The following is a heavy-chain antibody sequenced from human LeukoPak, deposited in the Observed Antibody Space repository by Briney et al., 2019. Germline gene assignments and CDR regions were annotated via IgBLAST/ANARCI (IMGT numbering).Heavy chain of an antibody. J-gene: IGHJ4*02. D-gene: IGHD1-26*01. V-gene: IGHV1-18*01. CDR2: ISAYNGNT. Sequence: ASVKVSCKASGYTFTSYGISWVRQAPGQGLEWMGWISAYNGNTNYAQKLQGRVTMTTDTSTSTAYMELRSLRSDDTAVYYCARDIGWAFSGSYFDYWGQRTLVTVSS. CDR3: ARDIGWAFSGSYFDY. CDR1: GYTFTSYG.